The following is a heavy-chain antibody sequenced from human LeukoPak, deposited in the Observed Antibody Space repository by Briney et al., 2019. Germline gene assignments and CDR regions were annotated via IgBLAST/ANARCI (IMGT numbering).Heavy chain of an antibody. Sequence: KPGGSLRLSCAASGFTFSDYYRSWIRQAPGKGLEWVSYISSSGSTIYYADPVKGRSTISRDNAKNSLYLQMNSLRAEDTAVYYCARDLGYCTNGVCDFFYYYGMDVWGQGTTVTVSS. CDR2: ISSSGSTI. CDR3: ARDLGYCTNGVCDFFYYYGMDV. J-gene: IGHJ6*02. D-gene: IGHD2-8*01. CDR1: GFTFSDYY. V-gene: IGHV3-11*01.